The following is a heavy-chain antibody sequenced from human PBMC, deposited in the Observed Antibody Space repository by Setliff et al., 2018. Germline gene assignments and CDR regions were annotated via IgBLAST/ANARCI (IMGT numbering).Heavy chain of an antibody. D-gene: IGHD1-26*01. CDR3: GHRQGGNSFRVDN. CDR2: IDWDDDK. CDR1: GFSLSTSGMC. J-gene: IGHJ4*02. V-gene: IGHV2-70*12. Sequence: ESGPTLVNPTQTLTLTCTFSGFSLSTSGMCVSWIRQPPGKALEWLARIDWDDDKYYSTSLKTRLTISKDTSKNQVVLTMINMDPVDTATYYCGHRQGGNSFRVDNWGQGTLVTVSS.